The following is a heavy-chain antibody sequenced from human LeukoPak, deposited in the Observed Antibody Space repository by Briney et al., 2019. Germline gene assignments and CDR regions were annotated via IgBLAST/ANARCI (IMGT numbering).Heavy chain of an antibody. V-gene: IGHV4-39*01. CDR3: PRHRRDEFWSGLYYYYMDV. J-gene: IGHJ6*03. CDR1: DGSITSMSYH. CDR2: IYYSGIT. D-gene: IGHD3-3*01. Sequence: PSETLSLTCTVSDGSITSMSYHWGWIRQPPGKGLEWIGSIYYSGITYYNPSLKNRVTISVDTSKRQFSLKLSSVTAADTAVYYCPRHRRDEFWSGLYYYYMDVWAKGTTVTVSS.